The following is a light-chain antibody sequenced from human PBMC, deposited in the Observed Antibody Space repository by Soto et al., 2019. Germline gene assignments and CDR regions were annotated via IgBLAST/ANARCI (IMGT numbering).Light chain of an antibody. Sequence: EIVLTQSPGTLSLSPGERATLSCRASQSVPSNFLAWYQQKPGQAPILVIYGGSRRATGIPDRFSGSGSGTAFTLTISRLEPEDFAVYYCQQDDSSWTFGQGTKMEIK. J-gene: IGKJ1*01. V-gene: IGKV3-20*01. CDR1: QSVPSNF. CDR2: GGS. CDR3: QQDDSSWT.